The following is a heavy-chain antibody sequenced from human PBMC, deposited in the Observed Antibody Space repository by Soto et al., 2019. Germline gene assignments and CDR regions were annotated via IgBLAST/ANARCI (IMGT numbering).Heavy chain of an antibody. CDR2: TYYSGST. Sequence: SETLSLTCTVSGGSITSGYYYWSWIRQHPGKGLEWIGYTYYSGSTDYNPSLKSRVTISVDTSKNQFYLKLTSVTAADTAVYYCARDVYIGGGTWGYFDYWGQGILVTVSS. D-gene: IGHD3-16*01. V-gene: IGHV4-31*03. J-gene: IGHJ4*02. CDR3: ARDVYIGGGTWGYFDY. CDR1: GGSITSGYYY.